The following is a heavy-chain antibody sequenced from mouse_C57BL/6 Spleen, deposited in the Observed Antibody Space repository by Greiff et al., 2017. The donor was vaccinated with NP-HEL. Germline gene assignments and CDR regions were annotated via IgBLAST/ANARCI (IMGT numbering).Heavy chain of an antibody. CDR2: IRNKANGYTT. CDR3: ARYSPRYYGSSYDWYFDV. J-gene: IGHJ1*03. CDR1: GFTFTDYY. V-gene: IGHV7-3*01. D-gene: IGHD1-1*01. Sequence: DVHLVESGGGLVQPGGSLSLSCAASGFTFTDYYMSWVRQPPGKALEWLGFIRNKANGYTTEYSASVKGRFTISRDNSQSILYLQMNALRAEDSATYYCARYSPRYYGSSYDWYFDVWGTGTTVTVSS.